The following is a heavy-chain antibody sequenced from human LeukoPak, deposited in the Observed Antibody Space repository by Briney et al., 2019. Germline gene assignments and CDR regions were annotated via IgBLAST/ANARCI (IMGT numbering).Heavy chain of an antibody. CDR1: GFTVSSKY. V-gene: IGHV3-53*04. D-gene: IGHD5-24*01. J-gene: IGHJ4*02. Sequence: PGGSQCLVCAASGFTVSSKYMSWVRQAPGKGLEWVSVIYDDGSTYYADSVKGRFTISRHNSKNSLYLQMNSLRSEDTALYYCARALSGRQGYKFGDWGQGTLVTVSS. CDR2: IYDDGST. CDR3: ARALSGRQGYKFGD.